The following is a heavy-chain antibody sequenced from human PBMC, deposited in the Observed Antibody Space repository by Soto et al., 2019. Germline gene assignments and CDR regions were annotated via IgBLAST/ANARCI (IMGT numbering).Heavy chain of an antibody. J-gene: IGHJ4*02. V-gene: IGHV4-59*01. CDR1: GVSFSTYY. Sequence: QVQLQESGPGLVKPSETLSLTCTVSGVSFSTYYWSWIRQAPGKGLEWIGYIYYSGSSNHNPSLKSRVTMSVDTSKNQRSLKLSSVTAADTAVYYCARDQGGPFDYWGQGTLVTVSS. D-gene: IGHD2-15*01. CDR3: ARDQGGPFDY. CDR2: IYYSGSS.